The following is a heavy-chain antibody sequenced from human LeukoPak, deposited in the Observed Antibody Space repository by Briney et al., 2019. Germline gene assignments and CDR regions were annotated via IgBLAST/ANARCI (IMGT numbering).Heavy chain of an antibody. CDR1: GYTFTGYY. V-gene: IGHV1-2*02. CDR2: INPNSGGT. Sequence: RASVKVSCKASGYTFTGYYMHWVRQAPGQGLEWMGWINPNSGGTNYAQKFQGRVTMTRDTSISTAYMELSRLRSDDTAVYYCARDLRGNNFDWFDPWGQGTLATVSS. J-gene: IGHJ5*02. D-gene: IGHD3-9*01. CDR3: ARDLRGNNFDWFDP.